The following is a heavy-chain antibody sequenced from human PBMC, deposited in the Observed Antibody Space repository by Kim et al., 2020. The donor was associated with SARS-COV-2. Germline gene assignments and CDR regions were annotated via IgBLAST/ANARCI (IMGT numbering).Heavy chain of an antibody. CDR2: INHSGST. CDR3: SRNPHYGDHDY. Sequence: SETLSLTCAVYGGSFSGYYWSWIRQPPGKGLEWIGEINHSGSTNYNPSLKSRVTISVDTSKNQFSLKLSSVTAADTAVYYCSRNPHYGDHDYWGQGTLV. CDR1: GGSFSGYY. V-gene: IGHV4-34*01. D-gene: IGHD4-17*01. J-gene: IGHJ4*02.